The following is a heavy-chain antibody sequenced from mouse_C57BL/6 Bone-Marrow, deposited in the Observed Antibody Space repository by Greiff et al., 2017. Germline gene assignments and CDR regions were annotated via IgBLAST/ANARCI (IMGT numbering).Heavy chain of an antibody. V-gene: IGHV1-63*01. J-gene: IGHJ3*01. Sequence: QVQLQQSGAELVRPGTSVKMSCKASGYTFTNYWIGWAKQRPGHGLEWIGDIYPGGGYTNYNEKSKGKATLTADKSSSTAYMQFSSLTSEDSAIYYCARSYYYGWGFAYWGQGTLVTVSA. D-gene: IGHD1-2*01. CDR3: ARSYYYGWGFAY. CDR2: IYPGGGYT. CDR1: GYTFTNYW.